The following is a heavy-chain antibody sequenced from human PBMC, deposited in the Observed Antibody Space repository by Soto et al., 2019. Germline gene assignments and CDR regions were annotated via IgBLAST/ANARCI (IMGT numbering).Heavy chain of an antibody. CDR2: INHSGST. D-gene: IGHD4-17*01. Sequence: SETLSLTCAVYCGSFSGYYWSCIRQPPGKGLEWVGEINHSGSTNYNPSLKSRVTISVDTSKNQFSLKLSSVTAADTAVYYCASIYGGNYYYYYYYGMDVRGQGTTVTVS. CDR1: CGSFSGYY. J-gene: IGHJ6*02. V-gene: IGHV4-34*01. CDR3: ASIYGGNYYYYYYYGMDV.